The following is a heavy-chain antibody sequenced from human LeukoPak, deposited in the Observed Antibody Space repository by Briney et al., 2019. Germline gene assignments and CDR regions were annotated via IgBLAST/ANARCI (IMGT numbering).Heavy chain of an antibody. J-gene: IGHJ6*02. CDR3: ARDGGSGWSWLYGMDV. Sequence: GGSLRLSCAASGFTVSSNYMSWVRQAPGKGLEWVSVTYSGGSTYYADSVKGRFTISRHNSKNTLYLQMNSLRAEDTAVYYCARDGGSGWSWLYGMDVWGQGTTVTVSS. CDR2: TYSGGST. CDR1: GFTVSSNY. D-gene: IGHD6-19*01. V-gene: IGHV3-53*04.